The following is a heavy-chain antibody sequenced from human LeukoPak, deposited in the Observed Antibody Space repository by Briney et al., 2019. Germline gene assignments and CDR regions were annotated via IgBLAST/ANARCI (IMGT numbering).Heavy chain of an antibody. CDR3: AKEDLLESFDY. V-gene: IGHV3-21*04. CDR2: ISSSSSYI. Sequence: GGSLRLSCAASGFTFTDYAMSWVRQAPGKGLEWVSSISSSSSYIYYADSVKGRFTISRDNAKNSLYLQMNSLRAEDTALYYCAKEDLLESFDYWGQGTLVTVSS. CDR1: GFTFTDYA. J-gene: IGHJ4*02.